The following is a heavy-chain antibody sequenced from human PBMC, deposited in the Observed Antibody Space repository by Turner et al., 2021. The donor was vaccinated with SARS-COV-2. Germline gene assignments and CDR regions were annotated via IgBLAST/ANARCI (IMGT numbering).Heavy chain of an antibody. CDR2: ISGRCGIT. J-gene: IGHJ4*02. CDR3: AKGHSGYDLFFDY. V-gene: IGHV3-23*01. Sequence: EVQLLESGGGLVQPGGSLSLSCAASGFTFSSYAMSWVRQAPGKGLYWVSAISGRCGITYYAYSVKGRFTISSDNSKNTLYLQMNSLRAEDTAVYYGAKGHSGYDLFFDYWGQGSLVTVSS. D-gene: IGHD5-12*01. CDR1: GFTFSSYA.